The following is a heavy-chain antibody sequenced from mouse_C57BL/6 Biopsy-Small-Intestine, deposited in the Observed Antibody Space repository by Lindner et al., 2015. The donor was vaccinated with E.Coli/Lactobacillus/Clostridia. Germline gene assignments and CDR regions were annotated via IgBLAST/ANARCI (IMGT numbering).Heavy chain of an antibody. CDR3: ARGNDGSFDF. J-gene: IGHJ2*01. CDR1: GLTFSDYG. V-gene: IGHV5-17*01. D-gene: IGHD2-3*01. CDR2: ISSGSRTI. Sequence: VQLQESGGGLVKPGGSLKLSCAAFGLTFSDYGMHWVRQAPEKGLEWVAYISSGSRTIYYADTVEGRFTISRDNAKNTLFLQMTSLRSEDTAMYYCARGNDGSFDFWGQGTTLTVSS.